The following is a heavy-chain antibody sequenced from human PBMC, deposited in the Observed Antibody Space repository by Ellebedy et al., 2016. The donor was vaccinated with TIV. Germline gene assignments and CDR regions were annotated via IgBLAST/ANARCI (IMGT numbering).Heavy chain of an antibody. V-gene: IGHV4-61*03. CDR2: IHYTGST. Sequence: SETLSLTXSVSDGSVNNRGYYWAWLRQPPGKGLEWIGHIHYTGSTDYNPSHKSRVTISVDTSKNHFSLIVASVTAADTAVYFCAGGTHYYYGWDVWGPGTTVIVS. CDR3: AGGTHYYYGWDV. J-gene: IGHJ6*02. CDR1: DGSVNNRGYY.